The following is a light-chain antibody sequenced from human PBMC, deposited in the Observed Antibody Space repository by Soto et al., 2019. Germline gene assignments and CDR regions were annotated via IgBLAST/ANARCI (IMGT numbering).Light chain of an antibody. J-gene: IGKJ1*01. V-gene: IGKV1-8*01. CDR1: QGISSY. Sequence: AIRITQSPSSFSASPGDRVTITYRSSQGISSYLAWYQQKPGKAPKLLIYAASTLQSGVPSRFSGSGSGTDFTLTISCLQSEDFATYYCQQYYSYPRTFGQGTKVDIK. CDR3: QQYYSYPRT. CDR2: AAS.